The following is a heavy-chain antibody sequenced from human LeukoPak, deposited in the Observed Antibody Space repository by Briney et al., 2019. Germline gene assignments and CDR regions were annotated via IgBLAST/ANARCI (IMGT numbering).Heavy chain of an antibody. CDR1: GYTFTNYD. V-gene: IGHV1-8*01. Sequence: GASVKVSCKASGYTFTNYDINWVRQATGQGLEWMGWMNPNSGNTGYAQKFQGRVTMTRNTSISTAYMELSSLRSEDTAVYYCARAGRSMGVASLDGYWGQGTLVTVSS. J-gene: IGHJ4*02. CDR2: MNPNSGNT. CDR3: ARAGRSMGVASLDGY. D-gene: IGHD2/OR15-2a*01.